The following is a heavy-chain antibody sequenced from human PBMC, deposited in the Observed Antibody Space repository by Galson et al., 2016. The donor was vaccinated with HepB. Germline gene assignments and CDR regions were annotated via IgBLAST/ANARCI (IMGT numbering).Heavy chain of an antibody. Sequence: SLRLSCAASGFTLSNYAMNWVRQAPGEGLEWVSAISGFGGSTYYSDSVKGRFTISRDSSNNTLYLQMDSLRAADTAVYYCARENAHTTFGVITGRGWFDHWGQGTLVTVPS. CDR3: ARENAHTTFGVITGRGWFDH. D-gene: IGHD3-3*01. CDR2: ISGFGGST. V-gene: IGHV3-23*01. J-gene: IGHJ5*02. CDR1: GFTLSNYA.